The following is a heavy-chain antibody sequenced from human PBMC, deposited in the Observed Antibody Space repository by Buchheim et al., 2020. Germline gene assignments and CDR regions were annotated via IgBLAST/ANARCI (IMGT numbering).Heavy chain of an antibody. CDR1: GFTFSSYA. CDR3: AKRIEGGDSSGYYHYYYYGMDV. J-gene: IGHJ6*02. Sequence: EVQLLESGGGLVQPGGSLRLSCAASGFTFSSYAMSWVRQAPGKGLEWVSAISGSGGSTYYADSVKGRFTISRDNSKNTLYLQMNSLRAEDTAVYYCAKRIEGGDSSGYYHYYYYGMDVWGQGTT. V-gene: IGHV3-23*01. D-gene: IGHD3-22*01. CDR2: ISGSGGST.